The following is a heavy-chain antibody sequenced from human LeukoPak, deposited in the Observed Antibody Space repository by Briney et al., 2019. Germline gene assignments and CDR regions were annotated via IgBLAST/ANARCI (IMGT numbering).Heavy chain of an antibody. Sequence: SDTLSLTCTVSGDSIGRYYWNWIRQPAGKGLEWIGRISASGGTNYNPSLTSRVTMSVDTSRNRFSLRLSSVTAADTGVFYCARGGYCDGTGCYLGYYYYYYMDVWGKGTTVTVSS. D-gene: IGHD2-2*01. CDR3: ARGGYCDGTGCYLGYYYYYYMDV. CDR2: ISASGGT. V-gene: IGHV4-4*07. CDR1: GDSIGRYY. J-gene: IGHJ6*03.